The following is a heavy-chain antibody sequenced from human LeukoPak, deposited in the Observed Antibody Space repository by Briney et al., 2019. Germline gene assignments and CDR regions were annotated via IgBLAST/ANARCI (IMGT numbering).Heavy chain of an antibody. CDR1: GGSVSCNY. CDR3: ASGGALWFGELLDY. D-gene: IGHD3-10*01. Sequence: PSETLSLTCTVSGGSVSCNYWSWIRPPPAKGLEWIGYIYYSGSPKYNTSLKSRVTISVDTSKNQFSLKLTSVTAADTAVYYCASGGALWFGELLDYWGQGTLVTVSS. CDR2: IYYSGSP. J-gene: IGHJ4*02. V-gene: IGHV4-59*02.